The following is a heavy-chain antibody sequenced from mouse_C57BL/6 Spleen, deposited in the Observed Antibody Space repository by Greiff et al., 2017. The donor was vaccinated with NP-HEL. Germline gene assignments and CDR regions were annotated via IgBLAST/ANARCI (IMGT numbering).Heavy chain of an antibody. CDR1: GYTFTDYY. Sequence: EVQLQQSGPELVKPGASVKISCKASGYTFTDYYMNWVKQSHGKSLEWIGDINPNNGGTSYNQKFKGKATLTVDKSSSTAYMGLRSLTSEDSAVYYCARGGDLVYFDYWGQGTTLTVSS. CDR2: INPNNGGT. CDR3: ARGGDLVYFDY. V-gene: IGHV1-26*01. D-gene: IGHD3-3*01. J-gene: IGHJ2*01.